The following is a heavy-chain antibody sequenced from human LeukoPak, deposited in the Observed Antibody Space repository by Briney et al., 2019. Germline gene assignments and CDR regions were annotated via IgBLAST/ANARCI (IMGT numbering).Heavy chain of an antibody. CDR3: NPELHFYGTGSY. CDR2: IKGKPDGETI. D-gene: IGHD3-10*01. Sequence: GGSLRLSCAASGFTFTNAWMTWVRQAPGKGLEWVGRIKGKPDGETIDYAAPVKGRFTISRDDSKITLYLQIHSLKPEDTGVDYCNPELHFYGTGSYWGQGTQVTVSS. J-gene: IGHJ4*02. CDR1: GFTFTNAW. V-gene: IGHV3-15*01.